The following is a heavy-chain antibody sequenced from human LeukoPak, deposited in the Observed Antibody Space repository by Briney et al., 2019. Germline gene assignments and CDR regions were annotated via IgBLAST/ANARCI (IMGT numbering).Heavy chain of an antibody. D-gene: IGHD4-23*01. J-gene: IGHJ3*02. Sequence: GGSLRLSCAASGFTFSSYSMNWVRQAPGKGLEWVSSITRSNYIYYADSVKGRFTISRDNAKNSLYLQMNSLRAEDTAVYYCARVRWAATTRDAFDIWGQGTMVTVSS. CDR1: GFTFSSYS. CDR2: ITRSNYI. CDR3: ARVRWAATTRDAFDI. V-gene: IGHV3-21*01.